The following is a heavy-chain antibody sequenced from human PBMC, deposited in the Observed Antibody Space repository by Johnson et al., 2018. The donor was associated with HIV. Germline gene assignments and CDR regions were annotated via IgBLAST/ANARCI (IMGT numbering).Heavy chain of an antibody. D-gene: IGHD3-3*01. J-gene: IGHJ3*02. CDR2: IYRGGST. V-gene: IGHV3-66*01. Sequence: VQLVESGGGLVQPGGSLRLSCAASGFTVSSNYMSWVRQAPGKGLEWVSVIYRGGSTYYADSFQGRFTISRDNSKNTLYLQMNSRSTEDTAVYYCARDLTYYNFWSGYWGDAFDIWGQGTMVTVSS. CDR1: GFTVSSNY. CDR3: ARDLTYYNFWSGYWGDAFDI.